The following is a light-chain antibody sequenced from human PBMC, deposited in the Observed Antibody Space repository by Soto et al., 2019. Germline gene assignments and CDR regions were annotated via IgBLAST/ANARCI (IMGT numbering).Light chain of an antibody. CDR1: QSVSSNY. Sequence: EIVLTQSPGTLSLSPGERATLSCRASQSVSSNYLTWYQHKPGQAPRLLIYATSTRATGVPDRFSGSGSGTYSTLPISRLEPEDFAVDYCQQYGGSPPFTFGPGTKVD. J-gene: IGKJ3*01. V-gene: IGKV3-20*01. CDR3: QQYGGSPPFT. CDR2: ATS.